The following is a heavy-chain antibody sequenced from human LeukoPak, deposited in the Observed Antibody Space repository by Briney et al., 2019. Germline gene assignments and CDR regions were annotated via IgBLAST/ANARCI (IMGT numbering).Heavy chain of an antibody. D-gene: IGHD3-9*01. CDR1: GGSISSYY. Sequence: ETLSLTRTVSGGSISSYYWSWVRQAPGKGLEWVSAISGSGGSTYYADSVKGRFTISRDNSKNTLYLQMNSLRAEDTAVYYCAKIAHDILTLNYFDYWGQGTLVTVSS. J-gene: IGHJ4*02. CDR2: ISGSGGST. V-gene: IGHV3-23*01. CDR3: AKIAHDILTLNYFDY.